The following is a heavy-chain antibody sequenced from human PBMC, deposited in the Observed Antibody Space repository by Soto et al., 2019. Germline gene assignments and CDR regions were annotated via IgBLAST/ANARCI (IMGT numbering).Heavy chain of an antibody. CDR3: ALRSMAVVPEY. CDR1: GDSISSYY. D-gene: IGHD3-22*01. V-gene: IGHV4-59*01. Sequence: QVQLQESGPGLVKPSETLSLTCAVSGDSISSYYCMWIRQPPGKGLESIGYLYYGRSANYNPSPKGRVTFSVDTYTNQCSLTLSYMTAADTAVYYCALRSMAVVPEYWGQGTLVTVSS. J-gene: IGHJ4*02. CDR2: LYYGRSA.